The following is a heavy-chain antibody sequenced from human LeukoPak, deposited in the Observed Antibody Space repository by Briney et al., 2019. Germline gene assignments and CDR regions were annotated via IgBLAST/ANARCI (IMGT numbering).Heavy chain of an antibody. CDR1: SGSISSYY. Sequence: SETLSLTCTISSGSISSYYWSWIRQPPGKGLEWIGYIYYSGSTNYNPSLKSRVIISLDTSKNQFSLKLSSVTAADTAVYYCARIVATLGNYFDYWGQGTLVTVSS. J-gene: IGHJ4*02. CDR3: ARIVATLGNYFDY. CDR2: IYYSGST. D-gene: IGHD5-12*01. V-gene: IGHV4-59*12.